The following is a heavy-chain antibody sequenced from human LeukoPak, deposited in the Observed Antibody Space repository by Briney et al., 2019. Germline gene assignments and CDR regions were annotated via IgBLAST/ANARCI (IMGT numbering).Heavy chain of an antibody. Sequence: KPSETLSLTCTVSGGSISSDSWTCIRQPAGKGLEWIGRLYTSGSTNRGSIKHNPSFKSRVAMFVDTSKNKFSLKLSSVTAADTAVYYCARAGGGYCSSTSCSADWFDPWGQGILVTVSS. D-gene: IGHD2-2*01. CDR1: GGSISSDS. CDR2: LYTSGST. CDR3: ARAGGGYCSSTSCSADWFDP. V-gene: IGHV4-4*07. J-gene: IGHJ5*02.